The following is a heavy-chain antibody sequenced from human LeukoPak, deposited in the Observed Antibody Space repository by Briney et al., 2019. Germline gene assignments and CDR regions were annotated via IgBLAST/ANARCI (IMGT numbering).Heavy chain of an antibody. CDR2: IYHSGST. CDR3: ARDQTTAWQVPAARYGMDV. CDR1: GGSISSSNW. Sequence: PSETLSLTCAVSGGSISSSNWWSWVRQPPGKGLEWIGEIYHSGSTNYNPSLKSRVTISVDKSKNQFSLKLSSVTAADTAVYYCARDQTTAWQVPAARYGMDVWGQGTTVTVSS. V-gene: IGHV4-4*02. D-gene: IGHD2-2*01. J-gene: IGHJ6*02.